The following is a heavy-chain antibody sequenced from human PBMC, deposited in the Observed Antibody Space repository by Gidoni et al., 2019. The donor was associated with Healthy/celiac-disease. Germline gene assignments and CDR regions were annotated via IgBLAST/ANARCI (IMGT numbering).Heavy chain of an antibody. Sequence: QAQLVQPGAEAKKPGASVKVSCKASGYTFTRDGISWVRQAPGQGLEWLEWFGAYNGNTTYAQKLQDRVTMTPDASTSTASMELWSLRSDDTAVYFCARDGIAVAGLSLALDYWGQGTLFAVSS. J-gene: IGHJ4*02. CDR3: ARDGIAVAGLSLALDY. CDR2: FGAYNGNT. D-gene: IGHD6-19*01. V-gene: IGHV1-18*01. CDR1: GYTFTRDG.